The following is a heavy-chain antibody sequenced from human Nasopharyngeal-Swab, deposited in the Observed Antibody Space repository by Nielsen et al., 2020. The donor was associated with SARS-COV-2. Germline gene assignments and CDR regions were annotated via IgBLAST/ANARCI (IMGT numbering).Heavy chain of an antibody. J-gene: IGHJ6*02. V-gene: IGHV3-21*01. CDR3: AIDGLDYDFWSAYFMDV. CDR1: GFTFNNYN. Sequence: GESLKTSCAASGFTFNNYNFNWVRQAPGKGLEWVSSISSSSSYIYYADSVKRRFTISRDNAKNSLYLQMNSLRAEDTAVYYCAIDGLDYDFWSAYFMDVWGQGTTVTVSS. CDR2: ISSSSSYI. D-gene: IGHD3-3*01.